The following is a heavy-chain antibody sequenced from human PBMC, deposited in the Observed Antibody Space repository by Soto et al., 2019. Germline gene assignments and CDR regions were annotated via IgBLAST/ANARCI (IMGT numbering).Heavy chain of an antibody. J-gene: IGHJ6*02. V-gene: IGHV4-4*07. CDR1: DSCIGSCY. CDR2: IYTSGST. Sequence: TMSLTWTVADSCIGSCYFSCSRHPAGKGLEWIGRIYTSGSTNYNPSLKSRVTMSVDTSKNQFSLKLSSVTAADTAVYYCARGGDYYYGMDVWGQGTTVTVSS. CDR3: ARGGDYYYGMDV.